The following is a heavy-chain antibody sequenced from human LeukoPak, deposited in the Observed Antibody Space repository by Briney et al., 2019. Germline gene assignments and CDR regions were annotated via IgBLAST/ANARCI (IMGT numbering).Heavy chain of an antibody. J-gene: IGHJ4*02. V-gene: IGHV1-69*13. CDR1: GGTFSSYA. Sequence: SVTVSCKASGGTFSSYAISWVRQAPGQGLEWMGGIIPILGTANYAQKFQGRVTIIADESTSTAYMELSSLRSEDTAVYYCARGVVGATTGAYSFDYWGRGTLVTVSS. CDR2: IIPILGTA. CDR3: ARGVVGATTGAYSFDY. D-gene: IGHD1-26*01.